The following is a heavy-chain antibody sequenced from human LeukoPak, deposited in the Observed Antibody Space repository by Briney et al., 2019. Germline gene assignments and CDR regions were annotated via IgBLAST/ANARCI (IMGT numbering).Heavy chain of an antibody. Sequence: PGGSLRLSCAASGFTFSSYWMHWVRQTPGKGLVWVSRITPDGTSTTYADSVKGRFTISRDNAKNTLYVQMNSLRAEDTSVYYCARGGYTSSWFWNHWGQGTLVTVSS. CDR3: ARGGYTSSWFWNH. CDR2: ITPDGTST. D-gene: IGHD6-13*01. CDR1: GFTFSSYW. V-gene: IGHV3-74*01. J-gene: IGHJ5*02.